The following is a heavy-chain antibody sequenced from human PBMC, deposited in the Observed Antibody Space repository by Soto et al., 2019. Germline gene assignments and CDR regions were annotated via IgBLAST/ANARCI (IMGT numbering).Heavy chain of an antibody. V-gene: IGHV1-58*01. CDR3: AAELYSGGRYCSFHI. Sequence: QMQVVQSGPEVRKPGTSVTVSCKTSGFSFTNSAVPWVRQPRGQGLDWIGWIIVGGGGTKYAQNYQGRLTITSDMSTNTADMELSSRGPEDTAVYYCAAELYSGGRYCSFHIWGQGTLVTVSS. CDR1: GFSFTNSA. D-gene: IGHD1-26*01. J-gene: IGHJ3*02. CDR2: IIVGGGGT.